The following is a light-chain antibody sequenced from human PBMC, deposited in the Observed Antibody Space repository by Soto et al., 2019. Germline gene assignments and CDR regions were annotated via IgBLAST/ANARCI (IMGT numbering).Light chain of an antibody. V-gene: IGLV2-14*03. J-gene: IGLJ1*01. Sequence: QSALTQPASVSGSPGQSITISCSGRSSDFGGYNYVSWYQHHPGIAPKLILYDVNYRPSGVSNRFSGSQSGNTASLTISELQAEDEADYYCCSYAGSSTYVFGSGTKVTVL. CDR3: CSYAGSSTYV. CDR2: DVN. CDR1: SSDFGGYNY.